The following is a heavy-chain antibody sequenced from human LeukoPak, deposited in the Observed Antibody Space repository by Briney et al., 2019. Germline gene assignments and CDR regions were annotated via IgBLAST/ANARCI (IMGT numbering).Heavy chain of an antibody. Sequence: GSLRLSCAASGFTFSSYSMNWVRQAPGKGLEWVSYISSSSSTIYYADSVKGRFTISRDIAKNTLYLQMNSLRAEDTGVYYCAKDHYWSIDYWGRGTLVTVSS. CDR3: AKDHYWSIDY. CDR2: ISSSSSTI. V-gene: IGHV3-48*04. CDR1: GFTFSSYS. D-gene: IGHD3-3*01. J-gene: IGHJ4*02.